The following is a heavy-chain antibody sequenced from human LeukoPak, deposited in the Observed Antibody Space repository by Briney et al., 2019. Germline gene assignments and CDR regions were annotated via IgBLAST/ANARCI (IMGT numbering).Heavy chain of an antibody. CDR1: GGSFSGYY. CDR3: ARFPSYFTMVRGVISAIDY. D-gene: IGHD3-10*01. V-gene: IGHV4-34*01. Sequence: SETLSLTCAVYGGSFSGYYWGWIRQPPGKGLEWIGSIYYSGSTYYNPSLKSRVTISVDTSKNQFSLKLSSVTAADTAVYYCARFPSYFTMVRGVISAIDYWGQGTLVTVSS. J-gene: IGHJ4*02. CDR2: IYYSGST.